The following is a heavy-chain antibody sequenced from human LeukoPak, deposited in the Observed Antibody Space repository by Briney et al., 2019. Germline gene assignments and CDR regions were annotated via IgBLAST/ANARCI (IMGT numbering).Heavy chain of an antibody. CDR3: ARTKMTTVTTSWFDP. D-gene: IGHD4-17*01. V-gene: IGHV1-2*02. Sequence: ASVKVSCKASGYTFTGYYMHWVRQAPGQGLEWMRWINPNSGGTNYAQKFQGRVTMTRDTSISTAYMELSRLRSDDTAVYYCARTKMTTVTTSWFDPWGQGTLVTVSS. CDR1: GYTFTGYY. J-gene: IGHJ5*02. CDR2: INPNSGGT.